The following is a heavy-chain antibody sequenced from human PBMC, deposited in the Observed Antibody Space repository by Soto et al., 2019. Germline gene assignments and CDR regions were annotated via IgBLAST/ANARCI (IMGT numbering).Heavy chain of an antibody. D-gene: IGHD1-1*01. CDR1: GGSISSSSYY. V-gene: IGHV4-61*05. Sequence: PSETLSLTCTVSGGSISSSSYYWGWIRQPPGGGLEWIAYVSYDGGTDYNPSLKSRVTMSVDTSKNHFSLSLRLVTAADTAVYYCVRIGCTTANCSPSMRAFDIWGQGTVVTVSS. CDR3: VRIGCTTANCSPSMRAFDI. CDR2: VSYDGGT. J-gene: IGHJ3*02.